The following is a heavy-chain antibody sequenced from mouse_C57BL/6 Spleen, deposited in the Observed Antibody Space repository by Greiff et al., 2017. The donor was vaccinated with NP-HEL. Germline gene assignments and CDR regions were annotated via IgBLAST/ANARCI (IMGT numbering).Heavy chain of an antibody. CDR1: GYSITSGYY. D-gene: IGHD1-2*01. J-gene: IGHJ4*01. V-gene: IGHV3-6*01. CDR2: ISYDGSN. Sequence: EVKLMESGPGLVKPSQSLSLTCSVPGYSITSGYYWNWIRQFPGNKLEWMGYISYDGSNNYNPSLKNRISITRDTSKNQFFLKLNSVTTEDTATYYCARHGPYYAMDYWGQGTSVTVSS. CDR3: ARHGPYYAMDY.